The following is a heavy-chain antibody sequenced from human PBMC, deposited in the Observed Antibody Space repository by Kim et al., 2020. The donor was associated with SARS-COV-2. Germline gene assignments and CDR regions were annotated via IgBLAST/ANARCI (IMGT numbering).Heavy chain of an antibody. J-gene: IGHJ6*03. V-gene: IGHV4-59*01. CDR2: IFSSGTI. CDR1: DPSMLNKY. CDR3: ARSVFNDECYYFNMDV. Sequence: SETLSLTCTVSDPSMLNKYWAWVRQPPGKGLEWLGHIFSSGTITHNPSLKSRVSLSVDTSTNQFSLRLSSVTAAATAVYYCARSVFNDECYYFNMDVWG. D-gene: IGHD2-8*01.